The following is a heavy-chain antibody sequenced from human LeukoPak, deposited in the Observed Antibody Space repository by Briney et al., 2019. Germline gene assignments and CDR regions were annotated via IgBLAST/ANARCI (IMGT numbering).Heavy chain of an antibody. CDR1: GGSISSGGYY. V-gene: IGHV4-31*03. J-gene: IGHJ5*02. D-gene: IGHD2-15*01. CDR2: IYYSGST. CDR3: ARVEDSTPGEFDP. Sequence: PSQTLSLTCTVSGGSISSGGYYWSWIRQHPGKGLEWIGYIYYSGSTYYNPSLKSRVTISVDTSKNQFSLKLSSVTAADTAVYYCARVEDSTPGEFDPWGQGTLVTVSS.